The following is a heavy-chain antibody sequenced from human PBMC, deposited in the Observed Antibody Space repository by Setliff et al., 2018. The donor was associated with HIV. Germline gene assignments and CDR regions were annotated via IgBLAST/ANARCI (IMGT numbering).Heavy chain of an antibody. CDR2: IIPLLGTA. CDR1: GGSFRNYA. CDR3: AREEYDRDF. D-gene: IGHD3-22*01. V-gene: IGHV1-69*13. J-gene: IGHJ3*01. Sequence: SVKVSCKASGGSFRNYAISGVRQATGQGLEWMGGIIPLLGTANYAQRFQGRVTIIADESTSTAYMELTSLRSEDTAVYYCAREEYDRDFWGQGTKVTVSS.